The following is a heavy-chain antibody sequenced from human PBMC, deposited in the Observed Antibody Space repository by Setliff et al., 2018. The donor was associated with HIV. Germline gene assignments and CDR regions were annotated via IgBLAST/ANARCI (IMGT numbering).Heavy chain of an antibody. J-gene: IGHJ4*02. CDR2: ISSSSSYI. V-gene: IGHV3-21*01. CDR3: AREGVTNLDY. Sequence: SGGSLRLSCAANGFSFSSYAMSWVRQAPGKGLEWVSSISSSSSYIYYADSVKGRFTISRDNAKNSLYLQMNSLRAEDTAVYYCAREGVTNLDYWGQGTLVTVS. CDR1: GFSFSSYA. D-gene: IGHD4-4*01.